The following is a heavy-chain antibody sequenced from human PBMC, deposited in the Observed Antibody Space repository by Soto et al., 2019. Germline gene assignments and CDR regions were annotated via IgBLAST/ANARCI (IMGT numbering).Heavy chain of an antibody. Sequence: SVQVSCKASGCTFSTYAISWVRQAPGQGLEWMGGIIPIFGTANYAQKFQGRVTITADESTRTAYMELSSLRSEDTAVYYCASGSSSDDPAMVRGVINYYYCMDVWGQGTTVTVSS. J-gene: IGHJ6*02. CDR3: ASGSSSDDPAMVRGVINYYYCMDV. CDR2: IIPIFGTA. CDR1: GCTFSTYA. D-gene: IGHD3-10*01. V-gene: IGHV1-69*13.